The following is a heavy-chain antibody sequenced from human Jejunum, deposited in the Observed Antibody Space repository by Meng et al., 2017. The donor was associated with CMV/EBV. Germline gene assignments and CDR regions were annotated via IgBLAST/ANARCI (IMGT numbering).Heavy chain of an antibody. J-gene: IGHJ5*01. CDR3: ARRRNWFDS. V-gene: IGHV1-8*01. Sequence: KVSCKACGYPFTNYDIYWVRQATGQGPEWMGWVNPNSGKTGYAQKFQGRLIMSRNSSIDTAYMELSSLRSDDTAVYYCARRRNWFDSWGQGTLVTVSS. CDR2: VNPNSGKT. CDR1: GYPFTNYD.